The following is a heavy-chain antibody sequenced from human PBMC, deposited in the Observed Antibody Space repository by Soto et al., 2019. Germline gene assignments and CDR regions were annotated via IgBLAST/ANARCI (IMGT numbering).Heavy chain of an antibody. CDR3: AVTTGTSITGPPG. V-gene: IGHV1-69*13. J-gene: IGHJ4*02. CDR2: IIPIFGTT. CDR1: GGSFSRHT. Sequence: SVKVSCKASGGSFSRHTVSWLRQAPGQGLEWVGGIIPIFGTTNYAQILRGRVTISADASTATAYMELSSLRSDDTAVYYCAVTTGTSITGPPGWGQGTLVTVSS. D-gene: IGHD4-17*01.